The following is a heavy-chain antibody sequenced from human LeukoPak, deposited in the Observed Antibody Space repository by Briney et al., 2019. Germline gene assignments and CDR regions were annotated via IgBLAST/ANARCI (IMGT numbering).Heavy chain of an antibody. D-gene: IGHD4-17*01. CDR1: GFTFSSYG. Sequence: PGGSLRLSCGASGFTFSSYGMHWVRQAPGKGLEWVAVISYDGSNKYYADSVKGRFTISRDNSKNTLYLQMNSLRAEDTAVYYCAKGRGDLRAYFDYWGQGTLVTVSS. CDR3: AKGRGDLRAYFDY. V-gene: IGHV3-30*18. J-gene: IGHJ4*02. CDR2: ISYDGSNK.